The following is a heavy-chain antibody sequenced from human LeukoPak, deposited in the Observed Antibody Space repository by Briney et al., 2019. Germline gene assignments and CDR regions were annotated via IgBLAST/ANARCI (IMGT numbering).Heavy chain of an antibody. CDR1: GGSITSYY. Sequence: ASETLSLTCTVSGGSITSYYWSWIRQPPGKGLEWIGYIYYSGSTNYNPSLKSRVTISVDTSKNQFSLKLSSVTAADTAVYYCARGGAISHYYYYMDVWGKGTTVTISS. D-gene: IGHD2-2*01. V-gene: IGHV4-59*01. J-gene: IGHJ6*03. CDR2: IYYSGST. CDR3: ARGGAISHYYYYMDV.